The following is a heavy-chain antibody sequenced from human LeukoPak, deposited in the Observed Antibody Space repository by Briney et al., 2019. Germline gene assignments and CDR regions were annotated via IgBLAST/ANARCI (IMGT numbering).Heavy chain of an antibody. D-gene: IGHD6-6*01. V-gene: IGHV3-7*03. J-gene: IGHJ6*03. CDR1: GFTFSSYW. CDR2: IKTDGSLT. CDR3: TREQGQLVSTHYYYYYYYMDV. Sequence: GGSLRLSCVASGFTFSSYWMTWVRQAPGKGLEWVANIKTDGSLTYYVDSVKGRFTISRDNAKNSLYLQMNSLKTEDTAVYYCTREQGQLVSTHYYYYYYYMDVWGKGTTVTVSS.